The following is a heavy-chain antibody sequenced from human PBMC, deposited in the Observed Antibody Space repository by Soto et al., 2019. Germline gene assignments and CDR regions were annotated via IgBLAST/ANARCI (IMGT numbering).Heavy chain of an antibody. Sequence: GGSLRLSCAASGFTFSSYWMSWVRQAPGKGLEWVANIKQDGSEKYYVDSVKGRFTISRDNAKNSLYLQMNSLRAEDTAVYYCASLRYFDWLYFDYWGQGTLVTVSS. CDR3: ASLRYFDWLYFDY. V-gene: IGHV3-7*01. D-gene: IGHD3-9*01. J-gene: IGHJ4*02. CDR1: GFTFSSYW. CDR2: IKQDGSEK.